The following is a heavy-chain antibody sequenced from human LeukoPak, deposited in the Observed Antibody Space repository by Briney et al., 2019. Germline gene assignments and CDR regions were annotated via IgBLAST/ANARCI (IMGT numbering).Heavy chain of an antibody. V-gene: IGHV1-69*04. Sequence: SVKVSCKASGGTFSSYAISWVRQAPGQGLEWMGRIIPILGIANYAQKFQGRVTITADKSTSTAYMELRSLRSDDTTVYYCARGLVGTTGGYYFDYWGQGTLVSVSS. CDR2: IIPILGIA. D-gene: IGHD1-26*01. J-gene: IGHJ4*02. CDR1: GGTFSSYA. CDR3: ARGLVGTTGGYYFDY.